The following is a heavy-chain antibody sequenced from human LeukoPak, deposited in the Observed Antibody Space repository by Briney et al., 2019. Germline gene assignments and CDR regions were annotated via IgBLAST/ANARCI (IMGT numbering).Heavy chain of an antibody. CDR3: ARDNTPKSYDSSGYYP. Sequence: GASVKVSCKASGYTFTGYYMHWVRQAPGQGLEWMGWINPNSGGTNYAQKFQGRVTMTRDTSISTAYMELSRLRSDDTAVYYCARDNTPKSYDSSGYYPWGQGTLVTVSS. CDR1: GYTFTGYY. J-gene: IGHJ4*02. CDR2: INPNSGGT. D-gene: IGHD3-22*01. V-gene: IGHV1-2*02.